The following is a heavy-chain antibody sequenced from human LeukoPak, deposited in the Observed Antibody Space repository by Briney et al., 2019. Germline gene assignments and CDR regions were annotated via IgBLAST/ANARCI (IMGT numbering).Heavy chain of an antibody. J-gene: IGHJ6*02. CDR3: ARGYGSGSYYYYYYYGMDV. D-gene: IGHD3-10*01. CDR2: INHSGST. Sequence: KSSETLSLTCAVYGGSFSGYYWSWIRQPPGKGLEWIGEINHSGSTNYNPSLKSRVTISVDTSKNQFSLKLSSVTAADTAVYYCARGYGSGSYYYYYYYGMDVWGQGTTVTVSS. V-gene: IGHV4-34*01. CDR1: GGSFSGYY.